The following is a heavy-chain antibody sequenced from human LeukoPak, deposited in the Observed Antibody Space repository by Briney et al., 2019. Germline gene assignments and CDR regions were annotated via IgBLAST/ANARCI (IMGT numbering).Heavy chain of an antibody. CDR2: INPSGGST. CDR3: ARGPRFGESMVLY. D-gene: IGHD3-10*01. V-gene: IGHV1-46*02. Sequence: ASVKVSCKASGGTFNSYAISWVRQAPGQGLEWMGIINPSGGSTSYAQKFQGRVTMTRDTSTSTVYMELSSLRSEDTAVYYCARGPRFGESMVLYWGQGTLVTVSS. J-gene: IGHJ4*02. CDR1: GGTFNSYA.